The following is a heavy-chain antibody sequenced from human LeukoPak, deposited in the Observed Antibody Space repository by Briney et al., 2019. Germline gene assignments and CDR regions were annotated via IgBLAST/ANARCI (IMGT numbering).Heavy chain of an antibody. J-gene: IGHJ4*02. D-gene: IGHD1-26*01. Sequence: ASVKVSCKVSGYTLTELSMHWVRQAPGKGLEWMGGFDPEDGETIYAQKFQGRATMTEDTSTDTAYMELSSLRSEDTAVYYCARVPSGSYNLDYWGQGTLVTVSS. CDR3: ARVPSGSYNLDY. CDR2: FDPEDGET. V-gene: IGHV1-24*01. CDR1: GYTLTELS.